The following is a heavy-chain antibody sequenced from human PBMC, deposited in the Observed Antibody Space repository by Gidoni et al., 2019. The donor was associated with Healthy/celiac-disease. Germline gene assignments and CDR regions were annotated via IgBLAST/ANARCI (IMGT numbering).Heavy chain of an antibody. V-gene: IGHV4-61*02. CDR1: GGSISSGSYY. Sequence: QVQLQESGPGLVKPSQTLSLTCTVSGGSISSGSYYWSWIRQPAGKGLEWIGRIYTSGSTNYNPSLKSRVTISVDTSKNQFSLKLSSVTAADTAVYYCAREKTPPHPVPAATNWFDPWGQGTLVTVSS. CDR2: IYTSGST. CDR3: AREKTPPHPVPAATNWFDP. J-gene: IGHJ5*02. D-gene: IGHD2-2*01.